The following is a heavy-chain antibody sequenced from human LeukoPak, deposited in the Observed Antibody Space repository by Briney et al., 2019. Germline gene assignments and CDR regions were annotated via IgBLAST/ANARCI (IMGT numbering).Heavy chain of an antibody. CDR1: GFTFSSYW. CDR2: INSDGSST. V-gene: IGHV3-74*01. D-gene: IGHD1-7*01. CDR3: ARAHNWKYGTFDY. Sequence: HPGGSLRLSCAASGFTFSSYWMHWVRQAPGKGLVWVSRINSDGSSTSYADSVKGRFTISRDNAKNTLYLQMNSLRAEDTAVYYCARAHNWKYGTFDYWGQGTLVTVSS. J-gene: IGHJ4*02.